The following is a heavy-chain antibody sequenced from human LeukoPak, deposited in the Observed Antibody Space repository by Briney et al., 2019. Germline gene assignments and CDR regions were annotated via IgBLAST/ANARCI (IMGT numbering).Heavy chain of an antibody. V-gene: IGHV4-38-2*02. CDR1: GSSIANTYY. CDR2: IHHSGNRFESGST. J-gene: IGHJ1*01. CDR3: ARNASSGFSNA. Sequence: PSETLSLTCTVSGSSIANTYYWGWIRQSPGKGLEWLGSIHHSGNRFESGSTHYNPSFRGRITVSADTSRNQFPLTLTSVTGADTAVYFCARNASSGFSNAWSQGTRVTVSS. D-gene: IGHD6-19*01.